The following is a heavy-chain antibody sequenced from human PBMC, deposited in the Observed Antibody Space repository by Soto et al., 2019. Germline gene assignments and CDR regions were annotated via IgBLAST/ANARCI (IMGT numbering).Heavy chain of an antibody. D-gene: IGHD6-13*01. CDR1: GYTFTGYY. CDR2: INPNSGGT. CDR3: ARESIAAAGTGYYGMDV. V-gene: IGHV1-2*04. J-gene: IGHJ6*02. Sequence: ASVKVSCKASGYTFTGYYMHWVRQAPGQGLEWMGWINPNSGGTNYAQKFQGWVTMTRDTSISTAYMELSRLRSDDTAVYYCARESIAAAGTGYYGMDVWGQGTTVTVSS.